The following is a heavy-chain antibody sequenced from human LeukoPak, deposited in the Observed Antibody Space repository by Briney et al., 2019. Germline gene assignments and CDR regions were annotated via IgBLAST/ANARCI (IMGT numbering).Heavy chain of an antibody. J-gene: IGHJ3*02. V-gene: IGHV3-73*01. CDR2: IRSKANSYAT. CDR1: GFTFSGSA. Sequence: GGSLRLSCAASGFTFSGSAMHWVRQASGKGLEWVGRIRSKANSYATAYAASVKGRFTISRDDSKNTAYLQMNSLRAEDTAVYYCARVQDEGDYVFDAFDIWGQGTMVTVSS. CDR3: ARVQDEGDYVFDAFDI. D-gene: IGHD4-17*01.